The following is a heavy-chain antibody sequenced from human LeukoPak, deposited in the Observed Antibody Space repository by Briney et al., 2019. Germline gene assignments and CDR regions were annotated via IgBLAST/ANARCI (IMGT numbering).Heavy chain of an antibody. CDR2: IYYSGST. Sequence: SETLSLTCTVSGDSISSYYWSWIRQPPGKGLEWIGYIYYSGSTNYKPSLKSRVTISVDTSKYQFSLKLNSVTAADTAVYYCARGGYYGSGNDFRFDPWGQGTLVTVSS. V-gene: IGHV4-59*01. D-gene: IGHD3-10*01. CDR1: GDSISSYY. CDR3: ARGGYYGSGNDFRFDP. J-gene: IGHJ5*02.